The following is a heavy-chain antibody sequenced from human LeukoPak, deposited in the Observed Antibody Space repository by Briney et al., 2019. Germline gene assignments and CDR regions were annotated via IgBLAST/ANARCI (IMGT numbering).Heavy chain of an antibody. CDR1: GGSISSYY. CDR2: IYYSGST. CDR3: ARESWEVKAFFH. Sequence: SETLSLTCTVSGGSISSYYWSWIRQPPGKGLEWIGYIYYSGSTNYNPSLKSRVTISVDTSKNQFSLKLSSVTAADTAVYYCARESWEVKAFFHWGQGTLATVSS. J-gene: IGHJ4*02. V-gene: IGHV4-59*01. D-gene: IGHD1-26*01.